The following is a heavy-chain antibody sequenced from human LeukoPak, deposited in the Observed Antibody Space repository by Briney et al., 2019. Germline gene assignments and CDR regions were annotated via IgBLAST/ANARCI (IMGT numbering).Heavy chain of an antibody. Sequence: PSETLSLTCAVYGGSFSGYYWSWIRQPPGKGLEWIGEINHSGSTNYNPSLKSRVTISVDTSKNQFSLKLSSVTAADTAVYYCARERGYFDSSGYDIRHLYFYYWGQGTLVTVSS. J-gene: IGHJ4*02. D-gene: IGHD3-22*01. CDR3: ARERGYFDSSGYDIRHLYFYY. CDR1: GGSFSGYY. V-gene: IGHV4-34*01. CDR2: INHSGST.